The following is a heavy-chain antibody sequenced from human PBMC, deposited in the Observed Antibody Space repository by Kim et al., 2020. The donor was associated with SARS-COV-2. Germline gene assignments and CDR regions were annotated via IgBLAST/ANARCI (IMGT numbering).Heavy chain of an antibody. CDR2: ISYTGTT. V-gene: IGHV4-39*01. D-gene: IGHD6-13*01. Sequence: SETLSLTCSVSGASISSSGYYWGWIRQPPGKGLEWIGSISYTGTTSYTSSLKSRVAISGDTSKNQFSLKLSSVTAADTAVYHCARGLRGAGKKALEYWGQGTLVIVSS. J-gene: IGHJ4*02. CDR3: ARGLRGAGKKALEY. CDR1: GASISSSGYY.